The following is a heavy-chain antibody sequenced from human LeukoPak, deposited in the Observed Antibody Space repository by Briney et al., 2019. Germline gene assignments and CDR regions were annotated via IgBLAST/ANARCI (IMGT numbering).Heavy chain of an antibody. CDR1: GYTFTSYY. CDR2: INPSGGST. J-gene: IGHJ6*02. D-gene: IGHD2-2*01. Sequence: GASVKVSCKASGYTFTSYYMHWVRQAPGQGLEWMGIINPSGGSTSYAQKFQGRVTITRDTSTSTVYMELSSLRSEDTAVYYCARSRRYCSSTSCYRYYYGMDVWGQGTTVTVSS. V-gene: IGHV1-46*01. CDR3: ARSRRYCSSTSCYRYYYGMDV.